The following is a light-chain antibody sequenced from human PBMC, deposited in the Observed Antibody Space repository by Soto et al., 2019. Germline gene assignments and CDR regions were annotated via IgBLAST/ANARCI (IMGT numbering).Light chain of an antibody. CDR3: QQYDSYSPT. CDR1: QSIGSW. CDR2: DAS. V-gene: IGKV1-5*01. J-gene: IGKJ1*01. Sequence: DIQMTHSPSTLSASVGDRVTITCRASQSIGSWLAWYQQKPGKAPKFLIYDASILEAGVPLSFSGSGSGTEFTLTISSLQPDDFATYYCQQYDSYSPTFGQGTKVEIK.